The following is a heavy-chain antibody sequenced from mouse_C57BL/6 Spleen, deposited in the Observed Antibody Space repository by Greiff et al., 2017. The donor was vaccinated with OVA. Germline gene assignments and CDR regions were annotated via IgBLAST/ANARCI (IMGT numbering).Heavy chain of an antibody. CDR3: ARQDDYGNYDWFAY. V-gene: IGHV5-9*01. CDR1: GFTFSSYT. CDR2: ISGGGGNT. D-gene: IGHD2-1*01. J-gene: IGHJ3*01. Sequence: EVMLVESGGGLVKPGGSLKLSCAASGFTFSSYTMSWVRQTPEKRLEWVATISGGGGNTYYPDSVKGRFTISRDKAKNTLYLQMSSLRSEDTALYYCARQDDYGNYDWFAYWGQGTLVTVSA.